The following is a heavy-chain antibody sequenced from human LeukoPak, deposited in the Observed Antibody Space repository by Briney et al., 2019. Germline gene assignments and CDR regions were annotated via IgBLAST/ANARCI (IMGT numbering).Heavy chain of an antibody. CDR2: ISSTSTTI. D-gene: IGHD3-22*01. CDR1: GFTFSDYS. J-gene: IGHJ5*02. V-gene: IGHV3-48*04. CDR3: ARDLRSLIVSVEWFDP. Sequence: GGSLRLSCAASGFTFSDYSMEWVRQAPGKGLEWISYISSTSTTIYYADSVRGRFTTSRDNAKNSLYLQMNSLRAEDTAVYYCARDLRSLIVSVEWFDPWGQGTLVTVSS.